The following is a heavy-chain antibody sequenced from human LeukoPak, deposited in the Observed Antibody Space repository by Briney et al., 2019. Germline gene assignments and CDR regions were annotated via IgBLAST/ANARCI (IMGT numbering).Heavy chain of an antibody. V-gene: IGHV1-69*04. D-gene: IGHD3-3*01. J-gene: IGHJ4*02. Sequence: GGSLRLSCAASGGTFSSYAISWVRQAPGQGLEWMGRIIPILGIANYAQKFQGRVTITADKSASTAYMELSSLRSEDTAVYYCASAYYDFWSGPGYFDYWGQGTLVTVSS. CDR2: IIPILGIA. CDR1: GGTFSSYA. CDR3: ASAYYDFWSGPGYFDY.